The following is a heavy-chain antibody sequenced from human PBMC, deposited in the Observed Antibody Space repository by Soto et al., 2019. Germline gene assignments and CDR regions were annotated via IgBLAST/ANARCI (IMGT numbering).Heavy chain of an antibody. CDR2: ISYDGSNK. D-gene: IGHD6-6*01. J-gene: IGHJ6*02. CDR3: ARDSTSSSSYNYGMDV. V-gene: IGHV3-30-3*01. CDR1: GFTFSSYA. Sequence: GGSLRLSCAASGFTFSSYAMHWVRQAPGKGLEWVAVISYDGSNKYYADSVKGRFTISRDNSKNTLYLQMNSLRAEDTAVYYCARDSTSSSSYNYGMDVWGQGTTVTVSS.